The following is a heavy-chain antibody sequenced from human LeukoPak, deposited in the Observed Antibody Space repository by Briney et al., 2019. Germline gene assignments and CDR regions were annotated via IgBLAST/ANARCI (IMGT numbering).Heavy chain of an antibody. Sequence: PGGSLRLSCAASGFTVSSNYMSWVRQAPGKGLEWVSVIYSGGTTYYAASVKGRFTISRDNSKNTLYLQMNSLRAEDTAVYYCARGSASGSYSPGGLDYWGQGTLVTVSS. CDR2: IYSGGTT. J-gene: IGHJ4*02. V-gene: IGHV3-66*01. CDR1: GFTVSSNY. CDR3: ARGSASGSYSPGGLDY. D-gene: IGHD3-10*01.